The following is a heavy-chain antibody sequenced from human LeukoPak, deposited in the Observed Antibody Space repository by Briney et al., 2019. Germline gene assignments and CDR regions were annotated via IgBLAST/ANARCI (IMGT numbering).Heavy chain of an antibody. CDR1: GFTFSSYA. CDR2: ISGSGGST. D-gene: IGHD3-10*01. J-gene: IGHJ6*02. Sequence: TGGSLRLSCAASGFTFSSYAMSWVRQAPGKGLEWVSAISGSGGSTYYADSVKGRFTISRDNSKNTLYLQMNSLRAEDTAVYYCASGSGPFYGMDVWGQGTTVTVSS. CDR3: ASGSGPFYGMDV. V-gene: IGHV3-23*01.